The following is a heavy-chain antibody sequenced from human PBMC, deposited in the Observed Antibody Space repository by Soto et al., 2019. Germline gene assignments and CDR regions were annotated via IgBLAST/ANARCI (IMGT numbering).Heavy chain of an antibody. CDR3: VKGGAGEDTWGS. V-gene: IGHV3-30*18. D-gene: IGHD7-27*01. Sequence: QVQMVESGGGVVQPGRSLRLSCAASGFIFSSYGMHWVRQARGTGLEWVATISSDGSGQYYTDSLKGRFTISRDNSKNTLYLQMSSLRSEETAIYYCVKGGAGEDTWGSWCQGTLVTVSS. CDR1: GFIFSSYG. J-gene: IGHJ5*02. CDR2: ISSDGSGQ.